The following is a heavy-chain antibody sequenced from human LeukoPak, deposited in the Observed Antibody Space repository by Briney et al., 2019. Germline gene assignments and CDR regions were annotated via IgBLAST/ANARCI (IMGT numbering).Heavy chain of an antibody. D-gene: IGHD2-2*01. CDR3: ARGRGYCSSTSCYHFDY. Sequence: ASVKVSCKASGYTFTSYDINWVRQATGQGLEWMGWMNPNSGNTGYAQKFQGRVTITRNTSISTAYMELSSLRSEDTAVYCCARGRGYCSSTSCYHFDYWGQGTLVTVSS. CDR2: MNPNSGNT. V-gene: IGHV1-8*03. CDR1: GYTFTSYD. J-gene: IGHJ4*02.